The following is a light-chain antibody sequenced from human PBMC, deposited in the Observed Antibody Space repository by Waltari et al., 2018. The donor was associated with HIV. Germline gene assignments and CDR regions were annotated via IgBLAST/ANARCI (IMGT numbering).Light chain of an antibody. Sequence: QSALTQPRSLSGSPGQSITISCTGTSSDIGNYNLVSWYQQHPGKAPKLIIYEGIKRPSGVSNRISGSKSANTASLTISGLQAEDEADYFCSSYGGSSNWLFGGGTKLTVL. CDR3: SSYGGSSNWL. V-gene: IGLV2-23*01. CDR2: EGI. J-gene: IGLJ2*01. CDR1: SSDIGNYNL.